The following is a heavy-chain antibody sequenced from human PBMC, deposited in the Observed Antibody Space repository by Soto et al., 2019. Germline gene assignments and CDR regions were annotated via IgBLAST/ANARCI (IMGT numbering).Heavy chain of an antibody. J-gene: IGHJ4*02. V-gene: IGHV3-23*01. CDR1: GFTFSSYA. D-gene: IGHD1-26*01. CDR2: ISGSGSGT. CDR3: AKDMGATKGRRIDY. Sequence: AGGSPSLASAASGFTFSSYAMSLVRQAPGKGLEWVSAISGSGSGTYYADSVKGRFTISRDNSKNTLHLQVNSLRAEDTAVYYCAKDMGATKGRRIDYWGQGAQVTVSS.